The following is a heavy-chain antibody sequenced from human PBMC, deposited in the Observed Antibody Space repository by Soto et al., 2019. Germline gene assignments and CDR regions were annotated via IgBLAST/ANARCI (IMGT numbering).Heavy chain of an antibody. CDR3: ATIIDYYYGSGQTFDP. CDR2: FDPEDGET. Sequence: ASVKVSCKVSGYTLTELSMHWVRQAPGKGLEWKGGFDPEDGETIYAQKFQGRVTMTEDTSTDTAYMELSSLRSEDTAVYYCATIIDYYYGSGQTFDPWGQGTLVTVSS. D-gene: IGHD3-10*01. CDR1: GYTLTELS. J-gene: IGHJ5*02. V-gene: IGHV1-24*01.